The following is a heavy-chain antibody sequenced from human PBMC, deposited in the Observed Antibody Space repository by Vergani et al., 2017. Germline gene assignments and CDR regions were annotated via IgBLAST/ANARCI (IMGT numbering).Heavy chain of an antibody. CDR2: IYYSGST. V-gene: IGHV4-39*01. D-gene: IGHD6-13*01. J-gene: IGHJ4*02. CDR1: GGSISSSSYY. CDR3: ARVPRGIAAAGTIDY. Sequence: QLQLQESGPGLVKPSETLSLTCTVSGGSISSSSYYWGWIRQPPGKGLEWIGSIYYSGSTYYNPSLKSRVTISVDTSKNQFSLKLSSVTAADTAVYYCARVPRGIAAAGTIDYWGQGTLVTVSS.